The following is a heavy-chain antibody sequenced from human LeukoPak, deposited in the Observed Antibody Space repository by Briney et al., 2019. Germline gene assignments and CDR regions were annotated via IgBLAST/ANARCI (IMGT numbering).Heavy chain of an antibody. CDR3: ARDLSSGSLTWYFDY. J-gene: IGHJ4*02. CDR1: GYTFTGYY. CDR2: INPNSGGT. D-gene: IGHD3-10*01. V-gene: IGHV1-2*02. Sequence: ASVKVSCKAPGYTFTGYYMHWVRQAPGQELEWMGWINPNSGGTNYAQKFQGRVTMTRDTSISTAYMELSRLRSDDTAVYYCARDLSSGSLTWYFDYWGQGTLVTVSS.